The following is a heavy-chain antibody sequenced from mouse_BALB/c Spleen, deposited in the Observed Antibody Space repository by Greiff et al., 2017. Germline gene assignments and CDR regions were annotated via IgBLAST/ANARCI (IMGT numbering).Heavy chain of an antibody. V-gene: IGHV5-17*02. Sequence: EVKLVESGGGLVQPGGSRKLSCAASGFTFSSFGMHWVRQAPEKGLEWVAYISSGSSTIYYADTVKGRFTISRDNPKNTLFLQMTSLRSEDTAMYYCAREDGKSAMDYWGQGTSVTVSS. J-gene: IGHJ4*01. CDR2: ISSGSSTI. D-gene: IGHD2-1*01. CDR3: AREDGKSAMDY. CDR1: GFTFSSFG.